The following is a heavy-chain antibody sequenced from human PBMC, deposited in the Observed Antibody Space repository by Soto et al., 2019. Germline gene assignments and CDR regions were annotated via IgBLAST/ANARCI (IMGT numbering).Heavy chain of an antibody. V-gene: IGHV3-74*01. Sequence: EVQLVESGGGLVQPGGSLRLSCAASGFTYSHYWMHWVRQVPGKGLLWVSRINGDGTHTSYADFVKGRFTISRDNAKNTLFLQMNSLSSYDSAVYYCARDFTTAETPWDDFDHWGQGSLVTVSP. CDR3: ARDFTTAETPWDDFDH. CDR2: INGDGTHT. J-gene: IGHJ4*02. CDR1: GFTYSHYW. D-gene: IGHD4-17*01.